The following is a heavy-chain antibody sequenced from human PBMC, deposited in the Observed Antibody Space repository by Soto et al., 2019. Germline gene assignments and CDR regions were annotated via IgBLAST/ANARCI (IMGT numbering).Heavy chain of an antibody. D-gene: IGHD3-16*01. CDR1: GFTFDDYA. CDR3: AKATRSSIMITFGGFNY. J-gene: IGHJ4*02. V-gene: IGHV3-9*01. Sequence: HPGGSLRLSCAASGFTFDDYAMHWVRQAPGKGLEWVSGISWNSGSIGYADSVKGRFTISRDNAKNSLYLQMNSLRAEDTALYYCAKATRSSIMITFGGFNYWGQGTLVTVSS. CDR2: ISWNSGSI.